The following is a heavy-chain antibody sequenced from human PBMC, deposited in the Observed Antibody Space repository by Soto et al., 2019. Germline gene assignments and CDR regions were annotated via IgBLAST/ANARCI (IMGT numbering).Heavy chain of an antibody. Sequence: SATLSLTCTFAGGSIISGDYYWSLIRQPPGQGLEWIGYIYYSGSTYYNPSLKSRVTISVDTSKNQFSLKLSSVTASDPAVYYLDRAGGERGYRRLVPWRKGTPVTVPS. CDR2: IYYSGST. J-gene: IGHJ5*02. CDR3: DRAGGERGYRRLVP. CDR1: GGSIISGDYY. D-gene: IGHD5-18*01. V-gene: IGHV4-30-4*01.